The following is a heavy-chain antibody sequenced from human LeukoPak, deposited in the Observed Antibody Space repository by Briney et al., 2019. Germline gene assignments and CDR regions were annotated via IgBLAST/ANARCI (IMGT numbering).Heavy chain of an antibody. J-gene: IGHJ4*02. CDR1: GYTFTGYY. V-gene: IGHV1-46*01. D-gene: IGHD1-26*01. CDR2: INPSGGST. CDR3: ARVVGASIIFDY. Sequence: ASVKASCKASGYTFTGYYMHWVRQAPGQGLEWMGIINPSGGSTSYAQKFQGRVTMTRDTSTSTVYMELSSLRSEDTAVYYCARVVGASIIFDYWGQGTLVTVSS.